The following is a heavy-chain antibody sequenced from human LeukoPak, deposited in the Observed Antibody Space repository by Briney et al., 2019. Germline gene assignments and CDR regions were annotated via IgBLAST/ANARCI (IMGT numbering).Heavy chain of an antibody. CDR1: GGTFSSYA. Sequence: ASVKVSCKASGGTFSSYAISWVRQAPGQGLEWMGGIIPICGTANYAQKFQGRVTITADESTSTAYMELSSLRSEDTAVYYCARRVSVVPAAKGNDAFDIWGQGTMVTVSS. J-gene: IGHJ3*02. D-gene: IGHD2-2*01. V-gene: IGHV1-69*13. CDR2: IIPICGTA. CDR3: ARRVSVVPAAKGNDAFDI.